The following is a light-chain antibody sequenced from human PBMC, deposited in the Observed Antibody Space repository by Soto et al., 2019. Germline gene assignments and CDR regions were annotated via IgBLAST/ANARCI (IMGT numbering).Light chain of an antibody. CDR1: SSDVGSYNL. Sequence: QSVLTQPASVSGSPGQSITISCTGTSSDVGSYNLVSWYQQHPGKAPKLMIYEVSKRPSRVSNRFSGSKSGNTASLTFSGLQAEDEADYYCCSYAGSSTYVFGNGTKVTVL. J-gene: IGLJ1*01. CDR3: CSYAGSSTYV. V-gene: IGLV2-23*02. CDR2: EVS.